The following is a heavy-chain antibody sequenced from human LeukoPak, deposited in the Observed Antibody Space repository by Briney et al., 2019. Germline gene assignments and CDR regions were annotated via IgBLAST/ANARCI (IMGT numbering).Heavy chain of an antibody. Sequence: GASVKVSCKASGYTFIAYYMHWVRQAPGQGLEWMGWINPNSGGTNYAQKFQGRVTMTRDTSISTAYMELRSLRSDDTAVYYCARSGDSSSWYAVYYYYYMDVWGKGTTVTVSS. CDR2: INPNSGGT. CDR3: ARSGDSSSWYAVYYYYYMDV. CDR1: GYTFIAYY. D-gene: IGHD6-13*01. J-gene: IGHJ6*03. V-gene: IGHV1-2*02.